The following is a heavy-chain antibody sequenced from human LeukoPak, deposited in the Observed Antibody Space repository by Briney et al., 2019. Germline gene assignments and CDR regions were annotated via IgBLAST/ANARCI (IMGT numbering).Heavy chain of an antibody. CDR3: VRDGVGAPPFDY. CDR2: IKGDGSST. Sequence: PGGSLRLSCAASGFTFSSNWMHWVRQAPGKGLVWVSRIKGDGSSTSYADSVKGRFTISRDNAKNTLFLQMSSLRAEDTAVYYCVRDGVGAPPFDYWGQGALVTVSS. D-gene: IGHD1-26*01. CDR1: GFTFSSNW. V-gene: IGHV3-74*01. J-gene: IGHJ4*02.